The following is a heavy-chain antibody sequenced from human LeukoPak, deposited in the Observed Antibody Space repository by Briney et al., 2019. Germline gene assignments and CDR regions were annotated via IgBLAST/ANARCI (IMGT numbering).Heavy chain of an antibody. CDR3: AKEGLYYYDSSGYTEGYFDY. CDR1: GFTFSSYG. CDR2: ISYDGSNK. J-gene: IGHJ4*02. V-gene: IGHV3-30*18. Sequence: GRSLRLSCAASGFTFSSYGMHWVRQAPGKGLEWVAVISYDGSNKYYADSVKGQFTISRDNSKNTLYLQMNSLRAEDTAVYYCAKEGLYYYDSSGYTEGYFDYWGQGTLVTVSS. D-gene: IGHD3-22*01.